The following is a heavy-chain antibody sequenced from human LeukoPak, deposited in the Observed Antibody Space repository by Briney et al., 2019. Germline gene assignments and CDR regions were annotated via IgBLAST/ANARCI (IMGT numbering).Heavy chain of an antibody. J-gene: IGHJ4*02. Sequence: SETLSLTCTVSGYSISSGYYWGWIRQPPGKGLEWIGSIYHSGSTYYNPSLKSRVTISVDTSKNQFSLKLSSVTAADTAVYYCAGSSIAARSVFDYWGQGTLVTVSS. CDR2: IYHSGST. V-gene: IGHV4-38-2*02. CDR1: GYSISSGYY. CDR3: AGSSIAARSVFDY. D-gene: IGHD6-6*01.